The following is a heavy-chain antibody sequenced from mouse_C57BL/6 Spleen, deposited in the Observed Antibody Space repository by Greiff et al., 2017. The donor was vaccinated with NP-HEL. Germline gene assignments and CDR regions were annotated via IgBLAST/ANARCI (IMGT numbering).Heavy chain of an antibody. Sequence: VQLKESGPVLVKPGASVKMSCKASGYTFTDYYMNWVKQSHGKSLEWIGVINPYNGGTSYNQKFKGKATLTVDKSSSTAYMELNSLTSEDSAVYYCARVPPANWDGYFDVWGTGTTVTVSS. D-gene: IGHD4-1*01. CDR2: INPYNGGT. V-gene: IGHV1-19*01. CDR3: ARVPPANWDGYFDV. CDR1: GYTFTDYY. J-gene: IGHJ1*03.